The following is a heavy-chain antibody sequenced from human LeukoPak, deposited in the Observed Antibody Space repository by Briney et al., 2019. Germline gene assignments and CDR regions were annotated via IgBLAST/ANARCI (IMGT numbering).Heavy chain of an antibody. CDR2: INPNSGGT. CDR3: ARGGCDY. V-gene: IGHV1-2*02. J-gene: IGHJ4*02. Sequence: ASVKVSCKASGYTFTRYYMHWVRQAPGQGLEWMGWINPNSGGTNYAQNFQGRVTMTRETSISTAYMELSGLRSDDTAVYYCARGGCDYWGQGTLVSVSS. CDR1: GYTFTRYY.